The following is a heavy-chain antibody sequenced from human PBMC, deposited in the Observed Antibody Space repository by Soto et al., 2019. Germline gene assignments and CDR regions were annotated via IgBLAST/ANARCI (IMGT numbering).Heavy chain of an antibody. V-gene: IGHV4-59*01. Sequence: SETLSLTCTVSGGSISSYYWSWIRQPPGKGLEWIRYIYYSGSTNYNPSNKSRVTISVDTSKNQFSLKLSSVTAADTAVYYCARGVGYSSSWYYYYGMDVWGQGTTVTVSS. J-gene: IGHJ6*02. CDR2: IYYSGST. CDR3: ARGVGYSSSWYYYYGMDV. CDR1: GGSISSYY. D-gene: IGHD6-13*01.